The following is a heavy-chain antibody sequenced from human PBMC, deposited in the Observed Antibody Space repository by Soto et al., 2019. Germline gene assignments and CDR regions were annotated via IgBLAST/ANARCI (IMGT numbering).Heavy chain of an antibody. CDR1: GGSFSGYY. D-gene: IGHD2-2*03. Sequence: QVQLQQWGAGLLKPSETLSLTCAVYGGSFSGYYWSWIRQPPGKGLEWIGEINHSGSTNYNPSLKSRVTISVDTSKTQFSLKLSSVTAADTAVYYCARDGYCSSTSCYVWFDPWGQGTLVTVSS. CDR3: ARDGYCSSTSCYVWFDP. CDR2: INHSGST. V-gene: IGHV4-34*01. J-gene: IGHJ5*02.